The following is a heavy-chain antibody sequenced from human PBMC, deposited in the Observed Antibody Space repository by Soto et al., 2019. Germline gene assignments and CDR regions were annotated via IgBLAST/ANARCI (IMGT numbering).Heavy chain of an antibody. Sequence: PGESLKISCKGSGYTFTSYWIGWVRQMPGEGLEWMGVIYPSDSDIRYSPSFQGKVTISADKSITTAYLQWSSLKAADTAMYYCARQIYDSDTGPNFKYYFDSWGQGTPVTVSS. CDR1: GYTFTSYW. D-gene: IGHD5-18*01. CDR2: IYPSDSDI. V-gene: IGHV5-51*01. CDR3: ARQIYDSDTGPNFKYYFDS. J-gene: IGHJ4*02.